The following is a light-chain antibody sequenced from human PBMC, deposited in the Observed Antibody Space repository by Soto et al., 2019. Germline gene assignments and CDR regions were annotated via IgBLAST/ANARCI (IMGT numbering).Light chain of an antibody. CDR2: KAS. Sequence: DIQMSQSPSTLSASVGDRVTITCRASQSISSWLAWYQQKPGKAPKLLIYKASSLESGVPSRFSGSGSGTEFTLTISSLQPDDFATYYCQQYNSYPYTFGQGTKLEIK. J-gene: IGKJ2*01. CDR3: QQYNSYPYT. CDR1: QSISSW. V-gene: IGKV1-5*03.